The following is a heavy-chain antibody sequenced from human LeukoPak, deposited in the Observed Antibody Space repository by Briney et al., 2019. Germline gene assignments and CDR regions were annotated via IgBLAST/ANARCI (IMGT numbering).Heavy chain of an antibody. J-gene: IGHJ6*02. CDR2: IYYSGST. CDR1: GGSISSYY. V-gene: IGHV4-59*01. CDR3: ARHGPHLRRYYYSYGMDV. D-gene: IGHD4-17*01. Sequence: PSETLTLTCTVSGGSISSYYWSWIQQPPGKGLEWIGYIYYSGSTNYNPSLKSRVTISVDTSKNQFSLKLSSVTAADTAVYYCARHGPHLRRYYYSYGMDVLGQGTTVTVSS.